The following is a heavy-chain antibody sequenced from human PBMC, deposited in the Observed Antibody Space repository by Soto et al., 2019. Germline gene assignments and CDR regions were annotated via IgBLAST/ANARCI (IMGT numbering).Heavy chain of an antibody. CDR1: GGSISSGGYY. CDR3: ARERRTPNWFDP. CDR2: IYYSGST. Sequence: SETLSLTCTVSGGSISSGGYYWSWIRQHPGKGLEWIGYIYYSGSTYYNPSLKSRVTISVDTSKNQFSLKLSSVTAADTAVYYCARERRTPNWFDPWGQGTLVTVS. V-gene: IGHV4-31*03. J-gene: IGHJ5*02.